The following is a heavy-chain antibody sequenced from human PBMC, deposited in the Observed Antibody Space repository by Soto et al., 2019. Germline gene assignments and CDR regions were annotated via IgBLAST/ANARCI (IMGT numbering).Heavy chain of an antibody. J-gene: IGHJ3*01. CDR1: GFTFSTYA. D-gene: IGHD2-15*01. CDR3: AHPRGFGVFDAYDF. Sequence: GGSLRLSCAVSGFTFSTYAMSWVRQAPGKGLEWVSAISGSGGNTFYADSVKGRFTISRDNSINTLYLQMNSLRTEDTAVYYCAHPRGFGVFDAYDFWGQGTMVTVSS. CDR2: ISGSGGNT. V-gene: IGHV3-23*01.